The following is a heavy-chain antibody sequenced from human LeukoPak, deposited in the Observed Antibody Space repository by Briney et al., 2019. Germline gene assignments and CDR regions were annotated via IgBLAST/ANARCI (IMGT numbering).Heavy chain of an antibody. D-gene: IGHD3-10*02. CDR2: ISSSSSYI. CDR1: GFTFSSYS. Sequence: GGSLRLSCAASGFTFSSYSMNWVRQAPGRGLEWVSSISSSSSYIYYADSVKGRFTISRDYAKNSLYLQMDSLRAEDTAVYYCAELGITMIGGVWGKGTTVTISS. J-gene: IGHJ6*04. CDR3: AELGITMIGGV. V-gene: IGHV3-21*01.